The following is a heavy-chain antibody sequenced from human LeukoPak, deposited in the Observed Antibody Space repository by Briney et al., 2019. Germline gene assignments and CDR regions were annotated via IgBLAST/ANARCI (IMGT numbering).Heavy chain of an antibody. CDR2: INHGGST. CDR1: GGSFSGYY. D-gene: IGHD3-9*01. V-gene: IGHV4-34*01. Sequence: AETLSLTCAVYGGSFSGYYWSWIRQPPGKGLEWIGEINHGGSTNYNPSLKSRLTISVDTSKNQFSLKLSSVTAADTAVYYCAREGVYYDILAAYYRPYYFDFWGQGTLVTVYS. J-gene: IGHJ4*02. CDR3: AREGVYYDILAAYYRPYYFDF.